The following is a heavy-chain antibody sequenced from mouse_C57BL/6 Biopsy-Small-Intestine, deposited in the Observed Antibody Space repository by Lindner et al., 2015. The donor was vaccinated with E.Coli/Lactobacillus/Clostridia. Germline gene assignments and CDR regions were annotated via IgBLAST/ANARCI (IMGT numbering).Heavy chain of an antibody. J-gene: IGHJ2*01. D-gene: IGHD4-1*01. CDR1: GFTSSSYA. CDR2: ISDGGSYT. Sequence: VQLQESGGGLVKPGGSLKLSCAASGFTSSSYAMSWVRQTPEKRLEWVATISDGGSYTYYPDNVKGRFTISRDNAKNNLYLQMSHLKSEDTAMYYCARERANWDVVFDYWGQGTTLTVSS. V-gene: IGHV5-4*01. CDR3: ARERANWDVVFDY.